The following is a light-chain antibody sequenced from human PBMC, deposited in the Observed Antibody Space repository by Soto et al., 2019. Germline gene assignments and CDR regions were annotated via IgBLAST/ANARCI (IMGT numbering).Light chain of an antibody. J-gene: IGLJ1*01. CDR3: QSHDNSLSGFYV. CDR2: NNA. CDR1: SSNIGAGYA. Sequence: QSVLTQPPSVSGAPGQRVTISFTGSSSNIGAGYAVHWYQQLPGTGPKLLIYNNAIRPSGVPDRFSGSRSGTSASLAITGLQAEDEADYYCQSHDNSLSGFYVFGTGTKVTVL. V-gene: IGLV1-40*01.